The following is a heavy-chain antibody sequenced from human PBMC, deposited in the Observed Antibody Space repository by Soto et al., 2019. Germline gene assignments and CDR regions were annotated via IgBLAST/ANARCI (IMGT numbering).Heavy chain of an antibody. V-gene: IGHV1-69*01. CDR2: IIPLFGTA. J-gene: IGHJ4*02. D-gene: IGHD3-10*01. CDR1: GVTFSSET. Sequence: QVQLVQSGADVKKPGSSVKVSCQASGVTFSSETLGWVRQAPGQGLEWVGGIIPLFGTASYAQKFQGSVTITADESTSTVYMELSSLRSDDTAVYFCATELGENPASPFDAWFQGTLVTVSS. CDR3: ATELGENPASPFDA.